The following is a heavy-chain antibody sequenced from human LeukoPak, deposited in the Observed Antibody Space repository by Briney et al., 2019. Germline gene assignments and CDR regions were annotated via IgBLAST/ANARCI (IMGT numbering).Heavy chain of an antibody. Sequence: GGSLRLSCAASGFTFSDYYMSWIRQAPGKGLEWVSYISSSGSTTYYADSVKGRFTISRDNAKNSLYLQMNSLRAEDTAVYYCARVRAARPSPVDYWGQGTLVTVSS. CDR3: ARVRAARPSPVDY. CDR1: GFTFSDYY. V-gene: IGHV3-11*04. D-gene: IGHD6-6*01. J-gene: IGHJ4*02. CDR2: ISSSGSTT.